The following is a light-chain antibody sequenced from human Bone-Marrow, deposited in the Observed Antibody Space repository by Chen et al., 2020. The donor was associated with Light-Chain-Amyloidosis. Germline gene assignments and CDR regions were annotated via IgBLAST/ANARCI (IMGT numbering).Light chain of an antibody. J-gene: IGLJ1*01. Sequence: QSALTQPASVSGSPGPSIRLSCTGTSSDVGSDNHVSWYQQHPDKAPKLMIYEVTNRPSCVPDRFSGSKSDNTASLTISGLQTEDEADYFCSSYTITNTHVFGSGTRVTVL. CDR2: EVT. CDR1: SSDVGSDNH. V-gene: IGLV2-14*01. CDR3: SSYTITNTHV.